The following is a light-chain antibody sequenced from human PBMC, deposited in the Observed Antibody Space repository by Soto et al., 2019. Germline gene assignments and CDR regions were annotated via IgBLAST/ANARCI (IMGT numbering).Light chain of an antibody. CDR2: DAS. Sequence: DIQMTQSPSTLSASVGDRVTITCRASQSISSWLAWYQQKPGKAPKLLIYDASSLESGVPSRFSGSGSGTDFTLTISSLQPEDFATYYCQQYSHLITFGQGTRLEIK. J-gene: IGKJ5*01. CDR1: QSISSW. V-gene: IGKV1-5*01. CDR3: QQYSHLIT.